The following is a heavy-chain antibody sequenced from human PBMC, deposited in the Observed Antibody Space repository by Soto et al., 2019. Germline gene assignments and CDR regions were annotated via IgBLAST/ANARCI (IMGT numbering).Heavy chain of an antibody. J-gene: IGHJ4*02. CDR2: IWYDGSKK. CDR3: ARDQGYFDY. V-gene: IGHV3-33*01. CDR1: GFTFSSYG. Sequence: RRLSCAASGFTFSSYGMHWVRQAPGKGLEWVAIIWYDGSKKYYADSVKGRFTISRDNSKNTLYLQMNSLRAEDTAVYYCARDQGYFDYWGQGTLVTVSS.